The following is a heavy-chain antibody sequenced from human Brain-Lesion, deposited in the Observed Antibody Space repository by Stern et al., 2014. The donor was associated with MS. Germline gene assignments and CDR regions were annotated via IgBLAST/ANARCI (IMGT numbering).Heavy chain of an antibody. CDR1: GGSISSGGYY. J-gene: IGHJ6*02. D-gene: IGHD2-2*01. CDR3: ARGRVVPGFQYYATDV. CDR2: IFNSGRT. V-gene: IGHV4-61*02. Sequence: VQLVELGPGLVKPSQTLSLSCTVSGGSISSGGYYWSWIRQPAGKGLEWIGRIFNSGRTSYNPSHKSRVPISIDTSKNQFSLRLNSMTAADTAVYYCARGRVVPGFQYYATDVWGQGTTVIVSS.